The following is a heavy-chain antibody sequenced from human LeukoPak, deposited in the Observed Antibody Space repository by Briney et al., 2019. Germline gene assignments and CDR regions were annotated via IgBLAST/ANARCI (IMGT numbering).Heavy chain of an antibody. Sequence: SETLSLTCTVSGGSISSYYWSWIRQPPGKGLEWIGYIYYSGSTNYYPSLKSRVTISVDTSKNQFSLKLSSVTAADTAVYYCARYSSGFSFGYWGQGTLVTVSS. CDR3: ARYSSGFSFGY. CDR2: IYYSGST. D-gene: IGHD2-15*01. CDR1: GGSISSYY. V-gene: IGHV4-59*01. J-gene: IGHJ4*02.